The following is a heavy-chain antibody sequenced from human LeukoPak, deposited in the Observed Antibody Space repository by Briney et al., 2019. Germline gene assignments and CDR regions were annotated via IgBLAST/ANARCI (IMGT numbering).Heavy chain of an antibody. V-gene: IGHV3-21*01. CDR3: ARDIAAAGIGSFDY. D-gene: IGHD6-13*01. CDR2: ISSSSSYI. Sequence: GGSLRLSCAASGFTFSSYSMNWVRQAPGKGLEWVSSISSSSSYIYYADSVKGRFTISRDNAKNSLYLQMNSLRAEDTAVYYCARDIAAAGIGSFDYWGQGTLVTVSS. CDR1: GFTFSSYS. J-gene: IGHJ4*02.